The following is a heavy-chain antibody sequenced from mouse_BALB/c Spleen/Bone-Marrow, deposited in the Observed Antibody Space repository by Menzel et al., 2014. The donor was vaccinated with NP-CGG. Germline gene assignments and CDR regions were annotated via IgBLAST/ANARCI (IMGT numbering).Heavy chain of an antibody. D-gene: IGHD1-1*02. Sequence: VKLMESGPGLVAPSQSLSITCTVSGFSLTSYGVHWVRPPPGKGLEWLGVIWASGSTNYNSALMSRLSISKDNSKSXVFLKTNSLQTDDTAMYYCARERWGAMDYWGQGTSVTVSS. CDR1: GFSLTSYG. CDR2: IWASGST. CDR3: ARERWGAMDY. J-gene: IGHJ4*01. V-gene: IGHV2-9*02.